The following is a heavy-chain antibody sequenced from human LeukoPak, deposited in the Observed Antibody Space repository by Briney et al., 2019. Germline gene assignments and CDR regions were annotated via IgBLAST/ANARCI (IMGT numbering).Heavy chain of an antibody. V-gene: IGHV3-48*04. J-gene: IGHJ3*02. CDR2: ISSSSSTI. CDR3: ARGDGYYFDAFDI. CDR1: GFTFSSYS. D-gene: IGHD3-22*01. Sequence: GGSLRLSCAASGFTFSSYSMNWVRQAPGEGLEWVSYISSSSSTIYYADSVKGRFTISRDNAKNSLYLQMNSLRAEDTAVYYCARGDGYYFDAFDIWGQGTMVTVSS.